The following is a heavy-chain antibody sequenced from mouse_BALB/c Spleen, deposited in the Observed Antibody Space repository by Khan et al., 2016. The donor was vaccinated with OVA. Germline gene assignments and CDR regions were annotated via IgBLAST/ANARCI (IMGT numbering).Heavy chain of an antibody. V-gene: IGHV2-2*02. J-gene: IGHJ3*01. D-gene: IGHD2-4*01. CDR1: GFSLTTYG. Sequence: VQLQESGPGLVQPSQSLSITCTVSGFSLTTYGVHWVRQSPGKGLEWLGVIWSGGTTDYSAAFISRLCITKDNSTSHVFFKMNSLQANDTSIYYSARNYDYDEGLAYWGQGTLVTVSA. CDR3: ARNYDYDEGLAY. CDR2: IWSGGTT.